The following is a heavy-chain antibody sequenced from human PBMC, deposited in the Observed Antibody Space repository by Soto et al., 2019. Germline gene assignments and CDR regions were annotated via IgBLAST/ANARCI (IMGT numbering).Heavy chain of an antibody. CDR3: AGIYSGSPGGTLRY. D-gene: IGHD1-26*01. J-gene: IGHJ4*02. Sequence: PSETLSLTCTVSGGSISSVGYYRSWIRQHPGKGLEWIGYIYYSGSTYYNPSLKSRVTISVDTSKNQFSLKLSSVTAADTAVYYCAGIYSGSPGGTLRYWGQGTLVTVSS. CDR1: GGSISSVGYY. CDR2: IYYSGST. V-gene: IGHV4-31*03.